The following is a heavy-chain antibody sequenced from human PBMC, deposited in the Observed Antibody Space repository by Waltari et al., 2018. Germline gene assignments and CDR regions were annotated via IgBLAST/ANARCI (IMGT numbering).Heavy chain of an antibody. Sequence: QVQLQQSGPGQVTPSETLSLTCAVSGGSLRRRYYSCWIRKPLGKGLEWIGRVSHSGSTYYNPSLKSRVTISIHMSKHQFSLELRSVTAADTAVYFCASDLGGTAVATDAFDIWGQGTMVIVSS. CDR3: ASDLGGTAVATDAFDI. CDR1: GGSLRRRYY. CDR2: VSHSGST. D-gene: IGHD6-19*01. V-gene: IGHV4-38-2*01. J-gene: IGHJ3*02.